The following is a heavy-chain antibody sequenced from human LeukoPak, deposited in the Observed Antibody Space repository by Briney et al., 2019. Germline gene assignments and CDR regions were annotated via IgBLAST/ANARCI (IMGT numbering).Heavy chain of an antibody. V-gene: IGHV3-23*01. Sequence: GGSPRLSCAASGFTFSSYAMSWVRQAPGKGLEWVSAISGSGGSTYYADSVKGRFTISRDNSKNTLYLQMNSLRAEDTAVYYCAKGASYYYGSGSYYKYYFDYWGQGTLVTVSS. CDR2: ISGSGGST. CDR1: GFTFSSYA. D-gene: IGHD3-10*01. J-gene: IGHJ4*02. CDR3: AKGASYYYGSGSYYKYYFDY.